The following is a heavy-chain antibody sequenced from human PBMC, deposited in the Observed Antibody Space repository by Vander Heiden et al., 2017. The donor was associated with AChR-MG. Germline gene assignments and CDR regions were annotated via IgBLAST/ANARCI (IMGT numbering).Heavy chain of an antibody. J-gene: IGHJ4*02. V-gene: IGHV3-33*01. Sequence: QVQLVESGGGVVQPGRSLRLSCAASGFTFSSYGMHWVRQAPGKGLEWVAVIWYDGSNKYYADSVKGRFTISRDNSKNTLYLQMNSLRAEDTAVYYCARGTSGSPFSPMLDYWGQGTLVTVSS. CDR3: ARGTSGSPFSPMLDY. CDR2: IWYDGSNK. CDR1: GFTFSSYG. D-gene: IGHD1-26*01.